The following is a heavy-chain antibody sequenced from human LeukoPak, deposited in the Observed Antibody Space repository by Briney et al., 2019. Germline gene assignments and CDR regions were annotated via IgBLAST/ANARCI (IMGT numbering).Heavy chain of an antibody. V-gene: IGHV3-74*01. CDR3: AGVGITMVRGVIGRLGYMDV. J-gene: IGHJ6*03. CDR2: INSDGSST. CDR1: GFTFSSYW. D-gene: IGHD3-10*01. Sequence: GGSLRLSCAASGFTFSSYWMHWVRQAPGKGLVWVSRINSDGSSTYYADSVKGRFTISRDNAKNTLYLQMNSLRAEDTAVYYCAGVGITMVRGVIGRLGYMDVWGKGTTVTISS.